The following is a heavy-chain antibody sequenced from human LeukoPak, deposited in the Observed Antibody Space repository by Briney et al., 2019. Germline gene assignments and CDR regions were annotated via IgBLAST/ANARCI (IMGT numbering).Heavy chain of an antibody. V-gene: IGHV1-69*05. CDR1: GGTFSSYA. Sequence: SVKVSCKASGGTFSSYAISWVRQAPGQGREWRGGIIPIFGTANYAQKFQGRVTITTDESTSTAYMELSRLRSEDPAVYYCASLFGSSEAFDIWGPGTMVTVSS. CDR2: IIPIFGTA. J-gene: IGHJ3*02. CDR3: ASLFGSSEAFDI. D-gene: IGHD3-16*01.